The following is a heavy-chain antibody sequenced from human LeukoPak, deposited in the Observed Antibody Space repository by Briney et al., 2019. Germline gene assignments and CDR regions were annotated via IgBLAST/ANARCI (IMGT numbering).Heavy chain of an antibody. Sequence: GGSLRLSCAASGFTFSSYAMSWVRQAPGKGLEWLSVVSYDGGDNYYADSVKGRFTISRDNSKNTLHLQMNSLRPEDTAVYYCAKVKPTPMTREGMDVWGHGTTVTVSS. J-gene: IGHJ6*02. D-gene: IGHD2-21*02. CDR2: VSYDGGDN. V-gene: IGHV3-30*18. CDR1: GFTFSSYA. CDR3: AKVKPTPMTREGMDV.